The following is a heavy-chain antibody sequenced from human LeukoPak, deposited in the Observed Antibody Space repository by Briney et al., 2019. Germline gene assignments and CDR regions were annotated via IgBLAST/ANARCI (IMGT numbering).Heavy chain of an antibody. CDR1: GGSFSGYY. J-gene: IGHJ6*02. CDR2: INHSGST. Sequence: SETLSLTCAVYGGSFSGYYWSWIRQPPGKGLEWIGEINHSGSTNYNPSLKSRVTISVDTSKNQFSLKLSSVTAADTAVYYCARGEFATIFGVVIENYYYGMDVWGQGTTVAVSS. V-gene: IGHV4-34*01. CDR3: ARGEFATIFGVVIENYYYGMDV. D-gene: IGHD3-3*01.